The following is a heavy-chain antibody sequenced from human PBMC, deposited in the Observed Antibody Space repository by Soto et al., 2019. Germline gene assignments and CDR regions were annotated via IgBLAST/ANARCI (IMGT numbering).Heavy chain of an antibody. CDR3: TRGGDPYKTGH. D-gene: IGHD2-21*01. CDR2: IHSSGCT. V-gene: IGHV4-61*01. Sequence: SETLSLTCTVSGGSVSSGSYYWSWIRQPPGKGLEWIGFIHSSGCTNYNPSLKGRVTMSVDTSTNQFSLKLTSVNTADTAIYYCTRGGDPYKTGHWGQGTLVTVSS. J-gene: IGHJ4*02. CDR1: GGSVSSGSYY.